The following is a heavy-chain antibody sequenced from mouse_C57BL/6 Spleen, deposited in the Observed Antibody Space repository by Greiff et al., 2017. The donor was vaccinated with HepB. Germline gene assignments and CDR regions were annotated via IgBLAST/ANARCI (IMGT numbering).Heavy chain of an antibody. CDR2: ISDGGSYT. J-gene: IGHJ3*01. D-gene: IGHD1-1*01. Sequence: EVQVVESGGGLVKPGGSLKLSCAASGFTFSSYAMSWVRQTPEKRLEWVATISDGGSYTYYPDNVKGRFTISRDNAKNNLYLQMSHLKSEDTAMYYCAREGDYGSSSFAYWGQGTLVTVSA. CDR3: AREGDYGSSSFAY. CDR1: GFTFSSYA. V-gene: IGHV5-4*01.